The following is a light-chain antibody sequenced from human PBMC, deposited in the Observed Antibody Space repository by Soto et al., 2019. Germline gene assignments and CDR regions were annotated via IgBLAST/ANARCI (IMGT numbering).Light chain of an antibody. V-gene: IGKV1-27*01. Sequence: DIQMTQSPSSLSASLGDKVTLTCRASEDIAHYLAWYQQKPGKAPRVLLHHTSILQSGVPSRFSGSGKGTDFKVTITSLQPEDFATYLCQKYASAPITFGGGTNVEI. J-gene: IGKJ4*01. CDR3: QKYASAPIT. CDR1: EDIAHY. CDR2: HTS.